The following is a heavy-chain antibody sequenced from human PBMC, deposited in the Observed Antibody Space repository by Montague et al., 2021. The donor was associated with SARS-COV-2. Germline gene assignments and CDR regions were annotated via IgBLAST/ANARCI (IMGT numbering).Heavy chain of an antibody. V-gene: IGHV4-59*01. CDR1: GGSISSYY. J-gene: IGHJ3*02. CDR3: ASESREYYDSSGPGAFDI. D-gene: IGHD3-22*01. CDR2: IYYSGST. Sequence: SETLSLTCTVSGGSISSYYWSWIRQPPGKGLEWMGYIYYSGSTNXNPSLKGRVTISVDTSKNQFSLKLSSVTAADTAVDYCASESREYYDSSGPGAFDIWGQGTMVTVSS.